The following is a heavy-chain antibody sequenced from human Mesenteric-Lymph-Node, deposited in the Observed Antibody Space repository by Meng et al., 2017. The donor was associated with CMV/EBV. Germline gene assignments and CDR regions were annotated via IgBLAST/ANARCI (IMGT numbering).Heavy chain of an antibody. V-gene: IGHV3-74*01. D-gene: IGHD3-10*01. Sequence: GESLKISCAASGFTFSSYWMHWVRQAPGKGLVWVSRINSDGSSTSYADSVKGRFTISRDNAKNTLYLQMNSLRAEDTAVYYCARELPELLWFGEHGGANGYWGQGTLVTVSS. CDR2: INSDGSST. CDR3: ARELPELLWFGEHGGANGY. CDR1: GFTFSSYW. J-gene: IGHJ4*02.